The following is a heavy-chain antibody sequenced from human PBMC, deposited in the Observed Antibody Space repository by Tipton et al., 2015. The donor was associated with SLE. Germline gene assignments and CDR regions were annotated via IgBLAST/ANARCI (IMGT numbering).Heavy chain of an antibody. CDR2: IYYSGST. D-gene: IGHD6-19*01. CDR1: GGSISSSSYY. V-gene: IGHV4-39*07. Sequence: TLSLTCTVSGGSISSSSYYWGWIRQPPGKGLEWIGSIYYSGSTYYNPSLKSRVTISVDTSKNQFSLKLSSVTAADTAVYYCARSFRGSSVVRRAFDIWGQRTMVTVSS. J-gene: IGHJ3*02. CDR3: ARSFRGSSVVRRAFDI.